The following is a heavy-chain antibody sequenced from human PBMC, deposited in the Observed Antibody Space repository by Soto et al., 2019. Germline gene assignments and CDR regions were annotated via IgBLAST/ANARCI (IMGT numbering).Heavy chain of an antibody. CDR2: IVVGSGNT. Sequence: GASVKVSCKASGFTFTSSAVQWVRQARGQRLEWIGWIVVGSGNTNYAQKFQERVTITRDMSTSTAYMELSSLRSEDTAVYYCAADTAPPYSNPVYYYYGMDVWGQGTTVTVSS. V-gene: IGHV1-58*01. CDR1: GFTFTSSA. CDR3: AADTAPPYSNPVYYYYGMDV. D-gene: IGHD4-4*01. J-gene: IGHJ6*02.